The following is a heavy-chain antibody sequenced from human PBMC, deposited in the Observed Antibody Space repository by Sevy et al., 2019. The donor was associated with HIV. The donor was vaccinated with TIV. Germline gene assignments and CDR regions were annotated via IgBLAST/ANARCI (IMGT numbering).Heavy chain of an antibody. J-gene: IGHJ5*02. V-gene: IGHV3-7*03. Sequence: GGSLRLSCAASGFTFSNYWMSWVRQAPGKGLEWVANIKEDGSENYYVHSVKGRFTISRDNAKNSLYLKMNSLRAEDTAVYYCARVGGCSSTSCFAYWFDPWGQGTLVTVSS. CDR3: ARVGGCSSTSCFAYWFDP. D-gene: IGHD2-2*01. CDR1: GFTFSNYW. CDR2: IKEDGSEN.